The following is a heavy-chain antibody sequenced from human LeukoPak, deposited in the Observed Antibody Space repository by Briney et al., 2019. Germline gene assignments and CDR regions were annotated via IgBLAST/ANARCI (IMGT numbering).Heavy chain of an antibody. Sequence: PSETLSLTCAVYGGSFSGYYWSWIRQPPGKGLEWIGYIYYSGSTNYNPSLKSRVTISVDTSKNQFSLKLSSVTAADTAVYYCACGTMDAFDIWGQGTMVTVSS. D-gene: IGHD1-26*01. V-gene: IGHV4-59*01. CDR2: IYYSGST. CDR1: GGSFSGYY. J-gene: IGHJ3*02. CDR3: ACGTMDAFDI.